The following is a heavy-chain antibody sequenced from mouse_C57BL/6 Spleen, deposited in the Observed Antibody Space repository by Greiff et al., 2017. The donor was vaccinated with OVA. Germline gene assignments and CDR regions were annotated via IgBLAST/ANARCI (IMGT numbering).Heavy chain of an antibody. D-gene: IGHD4-1*01. CDR2: ISSGGSYT. Sequence: DVQLVESGGDLVKPGGSLKLSCAASGFTFSSYGMSWVRQTPDKRLEWVATISSGGSYTYYPDSVKGRFTISRDNAKNTLYLQMSSLKSEDTAMYYCARQGLTGTKDFDYWGQGTTLTVSS. V-gene: IGHV5-6*01. J-gene: IGHJ2*01. CDR3: ARQGLTGTKDFDY. CDR1: GFTFSSYG.